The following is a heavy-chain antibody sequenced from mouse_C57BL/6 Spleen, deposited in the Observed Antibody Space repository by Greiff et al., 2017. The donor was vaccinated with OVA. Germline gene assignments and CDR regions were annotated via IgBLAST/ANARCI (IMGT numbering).Heavy chain of an antibody. CDR3: TTRLGVYAMDY. CDR2: IDPENGDT. V-gene: IGHV14-4*01. Sequence: EVKVVESGAELVRPGASVKLSCTASGFNIKDDYMHWVKQRPEQGLEWIGWIDPENGDTEYASKFQGKATITADTSSNTAYLQLSSLTSEDTAVYYCTTRLGVYAMDYWGQGTSVTVSS. J-gene: IGHJ4*01. CDR1: GFNIKDDY. D-gene: IGHD3-3*01.